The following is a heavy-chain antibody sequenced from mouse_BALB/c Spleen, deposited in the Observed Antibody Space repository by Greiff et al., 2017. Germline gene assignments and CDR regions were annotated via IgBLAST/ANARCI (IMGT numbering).Heavy chain of an antibody. CDR1: GFSLTSYG. CDR2: IWAGGST. CDR3: ARDNGNYPHFDY. D-gene: IGHD2-1*01. J-gene: IGHJ2*01. Sequence: VNVVESGPGLVAPSQSLSITCTVSGFSLTSYGVHWVRQPPGKGLEWLGVIWAGGSTNYNSALMSRLSISKDNSKSQVFLKMNSLQTDDTAMYYCARDNGNYPHFDYWGQGTTLTVSS. V-gene: IGHV2-9*02.